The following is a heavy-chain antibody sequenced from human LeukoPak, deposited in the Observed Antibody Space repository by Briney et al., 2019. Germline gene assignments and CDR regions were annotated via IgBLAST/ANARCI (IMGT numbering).Heavy chain of an antibody. CDR2: ISGSGGST. D-gene: IGHD3-22*01. Sequence: GGSLRLSCAASGFTFSSYAMSWVRQAPGKGLKWVSAISGSGGSTYYADSVKGRFTISRDNSKNTLYLQMNSLRAEDTAVYYCAKARGVSSGYYYWGQGTLVTVSS. V-gene: IGHV3-23*01. J-gene: IGHJ4*02. CDR3: AKARGVSSGYYY. CDR1: GFTFSSYA.